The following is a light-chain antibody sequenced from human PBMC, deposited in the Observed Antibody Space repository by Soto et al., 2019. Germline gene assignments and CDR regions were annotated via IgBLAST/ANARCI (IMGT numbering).Light chain of an antibody. Sequence: IQLTQSPSSLSASVGDRVTITCRASQDIGTYLGWYQQIAGKAPKLLISAAATLQPAVPSRFSGSGSGTDFTLTISSLQPEDFGTYFCQQSYSSPWTFGQGTKVEIK. J-gene: IGKJ1*01. CDR3: QQSYSSPWT. CDR1: QDIGTY. V-gene: IGKV1-9*01. CDR2: AAA.